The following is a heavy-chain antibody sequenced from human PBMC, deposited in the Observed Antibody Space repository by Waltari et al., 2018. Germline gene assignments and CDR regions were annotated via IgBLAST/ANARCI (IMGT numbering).Heavy chain of an antibody. Sequence: QVQLQESGPGLVKPSQTLSLTCTVSGGSISSGSYYWSWIRQPAGKGLEWIGRIYTSGSTNYNPSRRSRVTISVDTSKNQFSLKLSSVTAADTAVYYCARVEWELRDYFDYWGQGTLVTVSS. CDR3: ARVEWELRDYFDY. J-gene: IGHJ4*02. D-gene: IGHD1-26*01. CDR2: IYTSGST. V-gene: IGHV4-61*02. CDR1: GGSISSGSYY.